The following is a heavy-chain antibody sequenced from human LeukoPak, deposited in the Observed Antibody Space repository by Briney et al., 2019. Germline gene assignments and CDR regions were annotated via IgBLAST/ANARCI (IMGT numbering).Heavy chain of an antibody. CDR1: GYTSISYG. Sequence: VASVKVSCKASGYTSISYGISWVRQAPGQGLEWMGWISGYNGNTNYAQNLQGRVTMTTDTSTSTAYMELRSLRSDDTAVYYCARGLGVVTAQSEQPKPRYFDLWGRGTQVTVSS. V-gene: IGHV1-18*01. D-gene: IGHD2-21*02. CDR2: ISGYNGNT. CDR3: ARGLGVVTAQSEQPKPRYFDL. J-gene: IGHJ2*01.